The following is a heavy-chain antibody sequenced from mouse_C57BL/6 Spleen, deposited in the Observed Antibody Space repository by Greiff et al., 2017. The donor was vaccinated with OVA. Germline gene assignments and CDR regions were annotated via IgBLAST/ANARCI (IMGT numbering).Heavy chain of an antibody. CDR2: ISYDGSN. V-gene: IGHV3-6*01. Sequence: EVQLQESGPGLVKPSQSLSLTCSVTGYSITSGYYWNWIRQFPGNKLEWMGYISYDGSNNYNPSLKNRISITRDTSKNQFFLKLNSVTTEDTATYYCAREITTVVASGDYAMDYWGQGTSVTVSS. J-gene: IGHJ4*01. CDR3: AREITTVVASGDYAMDY. D-gene: IGHD1-1*01. CDR1: GYSITSGYY.